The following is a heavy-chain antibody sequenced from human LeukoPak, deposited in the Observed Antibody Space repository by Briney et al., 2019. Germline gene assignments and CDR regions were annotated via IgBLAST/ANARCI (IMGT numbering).Heavy chain of an antibody. Sequence: PSETLSLTCSVSGGAISSFYWIWIRQTPGKGLEWIGCIQNSGSTEYNPSLESRVTISVDTSKNQFALKLTSLTAADTAVYYCARGYGYNSEYWGQGTLVTVSP. CDR3: ARGYGYNSEY. J-gene: IGHJ4*02. CDR1: GGAISSFY. CDR2: IQNSGST. D-gene: IGHD5-24*01. V-gene: IGHV4-59*13.